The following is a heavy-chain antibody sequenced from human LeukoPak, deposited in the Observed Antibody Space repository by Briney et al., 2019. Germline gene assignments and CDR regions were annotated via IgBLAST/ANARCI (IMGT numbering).Heavy chain of an antibody. J-gene: IGHJ3*02. Sequence: SETLSLTCAVSGYSISSGYYWGWIRQPPGKGLEWIGSIYHSGSTYYNPSLKSRVTISVDTSKNQFSLKLSSVTAADTAVYYRARPDKYCGGDCYSNAFDIWGQGTMVTVSS. CDR2: IYHSGST. D-gene: IGHD2-21*01. CDR3: ARPDKYCGGDCYSNAFDI. V-gene: IGHV4-38-2*01. CDR1: GYSISSGYY.